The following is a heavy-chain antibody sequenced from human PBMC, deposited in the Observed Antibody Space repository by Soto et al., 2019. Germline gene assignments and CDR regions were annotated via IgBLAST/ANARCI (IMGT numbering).Heavy chain of an antibody. CDR2: IIPIFGTA. Sequence: SVKVSCKASGGTFSSYASSWVRQAPGQGLEWMGGIIPIFGTANYAQKFQGRVTITADESTSTAYMELSSLRSEDTAVYYCAREKWELSREFDYWGQGTLVTV. CDR3: AREKWELSREFDY. J-gene: IGHJ4*02. CDR1: GGTFSSYA. D-gene: IGHD1-26*01. V-gene: IGHV1-69*13.